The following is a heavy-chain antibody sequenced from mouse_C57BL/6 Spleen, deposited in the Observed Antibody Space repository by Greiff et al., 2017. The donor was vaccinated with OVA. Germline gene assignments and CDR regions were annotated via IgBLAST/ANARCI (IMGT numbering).Heavy chain of an antibody. CDR1: GYTFTSYW. V-gene: IGHV1-59*01. CDR2: IHPSGSNT. Sequence: QVQLQQPGAELVKPGASVKLSCKASGYTFTSYWMHWVKQRPGQGLEWIGVIHPSGSNTNYNQKFKGQATLTVDKSSSTAYMHLSSLTSEDSAVYYCASPYDYDKGARVAYGGEGTLVTVSA. CDR3: ASPYDYDKGARVAY. J-gene: IGHJ3*01. D-gene: IGHD2-4*01.